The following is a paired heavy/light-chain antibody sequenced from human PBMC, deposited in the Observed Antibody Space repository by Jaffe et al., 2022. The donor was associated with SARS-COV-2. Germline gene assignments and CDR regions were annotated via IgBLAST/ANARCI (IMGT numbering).Heavy chain of an antibody. V-gene: IGHV3-7*01. CDR2: INKDGSEK. Sequence: EVQLVESGGGLVQPGESLRLSCAASGFTFTSYWMNWVRQAPGKGLEWVANINKDGSEKNYVDSVKGRFTITRDNAKNSHYLQMDSLRAEDTAVYYCARVRGVPAAIIGGYSYGSDYWGQGTLVTVSS. D-gene: IGHD2-2*01. J-gene: IGHJ4*02. CDR3: ARVRGVPAAIIGGYSYGSDY. CDR1: GFTFTSYW.
Light chain of an antibody. CDR2: LAS. Sequence: DIVMTQSPLSLPVTPGEPASISCRSSQNLLYSNGKNYLDWYLQKPGQSPQLLIYLASTRASGVPDRFSGSGSGTDFTLKISRVEAEDVGVYYCMQALQIPPTFGQGTKLEIK. CDR3: MQALQIPPT. V-gene: IGKV2-28*01. CDR1: QNLLYSNGKNY. J-gene: IGKJ2*01.